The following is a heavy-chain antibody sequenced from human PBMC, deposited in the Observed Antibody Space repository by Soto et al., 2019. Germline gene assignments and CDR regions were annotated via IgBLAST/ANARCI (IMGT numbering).Heavy chain of an antibody. J-gene: IGHJ4*02. CDR2: ISAYNGNT. V-gene: IGHV1-18*04. CDR3: ARAPAPAAAGRIQNLDY. Sequence: ASVKVSCKASGYTFTGYYMHWVRQAPGQGLEWMGWISAYNGNTNYAQKLQGRVTMTTDTSTSTAYMELRSLRSDDTAVYYCARAPAPAAAGRIQNLDYWGQGTLVTVSS. D-gene: IGHD6-13*01. CDR1: GYTFTGYY.